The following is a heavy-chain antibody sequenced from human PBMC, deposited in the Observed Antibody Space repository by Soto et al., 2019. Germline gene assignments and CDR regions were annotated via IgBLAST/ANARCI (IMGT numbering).Heavy chain of an antibody. CDR1: GFIFSGTT. V-gene: IGHV3-73*02. CDR3: TRAPDGINVDY. Sequence: EVRLVESGGDLVHPGGSLKLSCVASGFIFSGTTIHWVRQASGEGLEWVGRIRGRANNYATGYGASVKGRFTISRDDSKSTAYLQMNSLRTEDTAVYFCTRAPDGINVDYWGQGTLVTVSS. CDR2: IRGRANNYAT. D-gene: IGHD6-13*01. J-gene: IGHJ4*02.